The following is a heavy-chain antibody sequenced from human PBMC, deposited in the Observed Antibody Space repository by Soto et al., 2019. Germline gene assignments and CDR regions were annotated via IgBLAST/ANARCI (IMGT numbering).Heavy chain of an antibody. V-gene: IGHV4-59*02. CDR1: GGSVSVYY. Sequence: SETLSLTCTISGGSVSVYYWSWIRQSTGQGLEWIGYIYASGSPYYNPSLRSRVTISADTSKNQISLKLTSPTAADTAVYYCARGVGSSPPQYWGRGTMVTVSS. CDR3: ARGVGSSPPQY. J-gene: IGHJ4*02. CDR2: IYASGSP. D-gene: IGHD1-26*01.